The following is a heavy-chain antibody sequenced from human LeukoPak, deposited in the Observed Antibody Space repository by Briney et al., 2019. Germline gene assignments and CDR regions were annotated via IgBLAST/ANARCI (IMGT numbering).Heavy chain of an antibody. D-gene: IGHD4-11*01. Sequence: PSETLSLTCAVSGGSVSGYYWSWIRQPPGKGPEWIGKISHSGSTNYNPSLKSRVTISVDTSTNQFSLNLSSVTAADTAVYYCARDSPYSPHDSWGQGTLVTVSS. CDR3: ARDSPYSPHDS. CDR2: ISHSGST. CDR1: GGSVSGYY. V-gene: IGHV4-34*01. J-gene: IGHJ4*02.